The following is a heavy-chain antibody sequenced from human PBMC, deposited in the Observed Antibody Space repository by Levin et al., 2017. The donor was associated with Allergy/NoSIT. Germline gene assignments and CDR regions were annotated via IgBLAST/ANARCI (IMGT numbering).Heavy chain of an antibody. D-gene: IGHD3-3*01. V-gene: IGHV3-30-3*01. CDR1: GFTFSSYA. CDR2: ISYDGSNK. Sequence: GGSLRLSCAASGFTFSSYAMHWVRQAPGKGLEWVAVISYDGSNKYYADSVKGRFTISRDNSKNTLYLQMNSLRAEDTAVYYCARDASYDFWSGYPGYWGQGTLVTVSS. CDR3: ARDASYDFWSGYPGY. J-gene: IGHJ4*02.